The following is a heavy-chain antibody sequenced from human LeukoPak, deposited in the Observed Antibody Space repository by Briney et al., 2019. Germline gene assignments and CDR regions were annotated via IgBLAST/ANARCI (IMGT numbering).Heavy chain of an antibody. J-gene: IGHJ5*02. CDR2: IYTSGST. D-gene: IGHD3-10*01. Sequence: PSETLSLTCTVSGGSISSYYWSWIRQPAGKGLEWIGRIYTSGSTNYNPSLKSRVTISVDTSKNQFSLKLSSVTAADTAVYYCARPSSGAPYNWFDPWGQGTLVTVSS. CDR3: ARPSSGAPYNWFDP. CDR1: GGSISSYY. V-gene: IGHV4-4*07.